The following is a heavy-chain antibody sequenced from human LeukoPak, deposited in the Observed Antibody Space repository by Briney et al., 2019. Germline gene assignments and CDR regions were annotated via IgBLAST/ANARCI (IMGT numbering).Heavy chain of an antibody. CDR3: AKVMAITMVRGVISFDY. CDR1: GFTFSSYA. V-gene: IGHV3-23*01. CDR2: ICGSGGST. J-gene: IGHJ4*02. D-gene: IGHD3-10*01. Sequence: GGSLRLSCAASGFTFSSYAMSWVRQAPGKGLEWVSAICGSGGSTYYADSVKGRFTISRDNSKNTLYLQMNSPRAEDTAVYYCAKVMAITMVRGVISFDYWGQGTLVTVSS.